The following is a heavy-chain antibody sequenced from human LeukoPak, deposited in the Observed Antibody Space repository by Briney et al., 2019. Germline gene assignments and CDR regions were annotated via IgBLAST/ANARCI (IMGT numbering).Heavy chain of an antibody. V-gene: IGHV3-30*04. J-gene: IGHJ6*02. Sequence: PGGSLRLSCAASGFTFSSYAMHWVRQAPGKGLGWVAVISYDGSNKYYADSVKGRFTISRDNSKNTLYLQMNSLRAEDTAVYYCARDRWNGSIKQRGYGMDVWGQGTTVTVSS. CDR1: GFTFSSYA. CDR3: ARDRWNGSIKQRGYGMDV. CDR2: ISYDGSNK. D-gene: IGHD1-26*01.